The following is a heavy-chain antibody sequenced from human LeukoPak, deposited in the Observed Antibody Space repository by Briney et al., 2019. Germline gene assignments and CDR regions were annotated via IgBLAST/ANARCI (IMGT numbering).Heavy chain of an antibody. J-gene: IGHJ4*02. CDR2: TSSDGNK. CDR1: GFTFISYT. CDR3: ARERGIRALYFDT. Sequence: GGSLRLSCAVSGFTFISYTMHWVRQAPGKGLEWVALTSSDGNKYFAYSVQGRFTISRDNSRNTVYLQLASLRPDDTAVYYCARERGIRALYFDTWGQGTLVTVSS. V-gene: IGHV3-30*04. D-gene: IGHD3-16*01.